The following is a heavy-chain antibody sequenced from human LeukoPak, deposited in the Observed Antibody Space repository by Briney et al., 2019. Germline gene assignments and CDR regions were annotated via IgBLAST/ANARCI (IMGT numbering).Heavy chain of an antibody. V-gene: IGHV4-34*01. J-gene: IGHJ5*02. CDR2: INHSGST. CDR1: GGSFRGYY. D-gene: IGHD6-19*01. CDR3: ARGVTVAGTVLDWFDP. Sequence: PSETLSLTGALYGGSFRGYYWSWIRQPPGKGLEWIGEINHSGSTNYNPSLKSRVTISVDTSKNQFSLKLSSVTAADTAVYYCARGVTVAGTVLDWFDPWGQGTLVTVSS.